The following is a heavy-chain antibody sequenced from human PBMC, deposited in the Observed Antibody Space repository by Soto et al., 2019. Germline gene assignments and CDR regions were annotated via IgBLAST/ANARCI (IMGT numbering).Heavy chain of an antibody. Sequence: EVQLLESGGGLVQPGGSLILSCAASGFTFSSYAMSWVRQAPGKGLEWVSAISGSGGSTYYADSVKVRFTISRDNSKNTLYLQRNSLRAEDTAVYYCAKDRGKWESVGMDVWGQGTTVTVSS. V-gene: IGHV3-23*01. CDR3: AKDRGKWESVGMDV. J-gene: IGHJ6*02. D-gene: IGHD1-26*01. CDR1: GFTFSSYA. CDR2: ISGSGGST.